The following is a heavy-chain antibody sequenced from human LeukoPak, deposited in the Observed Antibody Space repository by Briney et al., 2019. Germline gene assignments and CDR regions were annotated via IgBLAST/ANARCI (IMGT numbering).Heavy chain of an antibody. D-gene: IGHD2-15*01. V-gene: IGHV3-11*01. CDR1: GFTFSDYH. Sequence: GGSLRLSCSASGFTFSDYHMSWIRQAPGKGLEWLSYISSSSNTLYYADSVKGRFTVSRDNAKNSLYLQMNSLRAEDTAVYYCARDVVAATTGFLQHWGQGILVTVSS. J-gene: IGHJ1*01. CDR3: ARDVVAATTGFLQH. CDR2: ISSSSNTL.